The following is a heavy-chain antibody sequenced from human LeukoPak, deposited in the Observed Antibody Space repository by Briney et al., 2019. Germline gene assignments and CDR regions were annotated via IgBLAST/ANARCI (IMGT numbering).Heavy chain of an antibody. CDR3: AREDTAMVNSFDY. Sequence: GGSLRLSCAASGFTFSIYSMNWARQAPGKGLEWVSSISSSSSYIYYAHSVKGRFTLSRDNAKNSLYLQMNSLRAEDTAVYYCAREDTAMVNSFDYWGQGTLVTVSS. J-gene: IGHJ4*02. V-gene: IGHV3-21*01. CDR2: ISSSSSYI. CDR1: GFTFSIYS. D-gene: IGHD5-18*01.